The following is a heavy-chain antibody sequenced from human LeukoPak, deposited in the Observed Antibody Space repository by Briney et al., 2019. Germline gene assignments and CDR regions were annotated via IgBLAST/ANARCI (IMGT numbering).Heavy chain of an antibody. J-gene: IGHJ6*04. Sequence: SQTLSLTCAISGDSVSSSTATWHWIRQSPSRGLEWLGRTYYRSKWYNDHAVSVKSRITIDPDTSNNQFSLHLNSVTPEDTAVYYSAREDKGLYGMDVWGEGTTVTVSS. CDR3: AREDKGLYGMDV. CDR2: TYYRSKWYN. CDR1: GDSVSSSTAT. V-gene: IGHV6-1*01. D-gene: IGHD6-19*01.